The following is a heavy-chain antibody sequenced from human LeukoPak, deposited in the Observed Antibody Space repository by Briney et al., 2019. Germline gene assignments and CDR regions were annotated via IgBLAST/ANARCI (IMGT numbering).Heavy chain of an antibody. CDR2: ISSSSTYI. CDR1: GFTFSSYN. Sequence: GGSLRLSCAASGFTFSSYNMNWVRQAPGKGLEWVSSISSSSTYIYYADSVKGRFTISRDNAKNSLYLQMNSLRAEDTAVYYCARDNSWNGDYGGPYFDSWGQGTLGTVSS. CDR3: ARDNSWNGDYGGPYFDS. D-gene: IGHD4-17*01. V-gene: IGHV3-21*01. J-gene: IGHJ4*02.